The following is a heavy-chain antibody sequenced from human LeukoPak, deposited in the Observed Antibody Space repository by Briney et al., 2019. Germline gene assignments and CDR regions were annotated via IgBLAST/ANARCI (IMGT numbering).Heavy chain of an antibody. CDR2: FDLEDGET. J-gene: IGHJ4*02. V-gene: IGHV1-24*01. CDR1: GYTLTELS. Sequence: ASVKVSFKVSGYTLTELSMHWVRQAPGKGLEWMGGFDLEDGETIYAQKFQGRVTMTEDTSTDTAYMELSSLRSEDTAVYYCATDLSNWWVFDYWGQGTLVTVSS. D-gene: IGHD2-8*02. CDR3: ATDLSNWWVFDY.